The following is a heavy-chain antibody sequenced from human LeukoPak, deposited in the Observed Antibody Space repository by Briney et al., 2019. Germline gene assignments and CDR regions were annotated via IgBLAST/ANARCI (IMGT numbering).Heavy chain of an antibody. J-gene: IGHJ5*02. CDR3: ARRNYGGNSRWFDP. D-gene: IGHD4-23*01. CDR1: GGSISSYY. V-gene: IGHV4-59*08. Sequence: SETLSLTCTVPGGSISSYYWSWIRQPPGKGLEWIGYIYYSGSTNYNPSLKSRVTISVDTSKNQFSLKLSSVTAADTAVYYCARRNYGGNSRWFDPWGQGTLVTVSS. CDR2: IYYSGST.